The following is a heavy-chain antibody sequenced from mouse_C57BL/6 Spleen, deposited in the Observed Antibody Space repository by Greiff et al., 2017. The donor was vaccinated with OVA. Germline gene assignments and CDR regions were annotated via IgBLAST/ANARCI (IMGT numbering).Heavy chain of an antibody. CDR3: AKRRGSSHYAMDY. V-gene: IGHV2-5*01. CDR2: IWRGGST. CDR1: GFSLTSYG. D-gene: IGHD1-1*01. Sequence: QVQLKESGPGLVQPSQSLSITCTVSGFSLTSYGVHWVRQSPGKGLEWLGVIWRGGSTDYNAAFMSRLSITKDNSKSQVFFKMNSLQADDTAIYYCAKRRGSSHYAMDYWGQGTSVTVSS. J-gene: IGHJ4*01.